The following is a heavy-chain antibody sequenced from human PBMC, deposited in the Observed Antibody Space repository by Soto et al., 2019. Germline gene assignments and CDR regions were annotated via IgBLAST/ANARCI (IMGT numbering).Heavy chain of an antibody. CDR1: GDSVSSNSAA. Sequence: SQTLSLTCASAGDSVSSNSAAWNWIRQSPSRGLEWLGRTYYRSKWYNDYTVSVKSRITIKPDTSTNQFSLQLNSVTPEDTAVYYCARDPRIAELQDGMDVWGQVTTVTVS. D-gene: IGHD6-13*01. J-gene: IGHJ6*02. CDR3: ARDPRIAELQDGMDV. CDR2: TYYRSKWYN. V-gene: IGHV6-1*01.